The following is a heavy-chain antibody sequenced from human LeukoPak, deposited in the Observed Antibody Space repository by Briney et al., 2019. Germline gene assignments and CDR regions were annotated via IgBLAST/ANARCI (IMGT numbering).Heavy chain of an antibody. CDR2: INHSGST. V-gene: IGHV4-34*01. J-gene: IGHJ4*02. D-gene: IGHD5-12*01. CDR3: ASSRGGYDSGVDY. CDR1: GGSFSGYY. Sequence: SETLSLTCAVYGGSFSGYYWSWIRQPPGRGLEWIGEINHSGSTNYNPSLKSRVTISVDTSKNQFSLKLSSVTAADTAVYYCASSRGGYDSGVDYWGQGTLVTVSS.